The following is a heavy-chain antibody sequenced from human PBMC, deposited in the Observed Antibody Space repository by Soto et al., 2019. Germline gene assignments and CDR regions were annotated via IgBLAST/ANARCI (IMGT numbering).Heavy chain of an antibody. Sequence: QITLKESGPSLVKPTQTLTLTCTFSGFSLTNTGVTVGWIRQPPGKAREWLALVYWHDDKRYNPSLRNRLTNAKNTSNNRVVLTLANVGPVDTATYYSAHSHFEILTGNFAYLGRGTLVTVSS. CDR3: AHSHFEILTGNFAY. D-gene: IGHD3-9*01. J-gene: IGHJ4*02. V-gene: IGHV2-5*01. CDR2: VYWHDDK. CDR1: GFSLTNTGVT.